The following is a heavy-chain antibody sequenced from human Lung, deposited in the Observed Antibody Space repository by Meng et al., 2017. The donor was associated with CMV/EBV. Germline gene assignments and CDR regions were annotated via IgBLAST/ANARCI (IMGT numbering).Heavy chain of an antibody. D-gene: IGHD2-8*01. J-gene: IGHJ4*02. Sequence: GGSXRLXCAASGFTFSHSWMHWVRQAPGKGLVWVSVINTDGTTINYADSVKGRFTISRDNAKNTLYLQMDSLRADDTALYYCARKRTNWRGPVFDYWGQGXLVTVSS. CDR3: ARKRTNWRGPVFDY. CDR1: GFTFSHSW. V-gene: IGHV3-74*01. CDR2: INTDGTTI.